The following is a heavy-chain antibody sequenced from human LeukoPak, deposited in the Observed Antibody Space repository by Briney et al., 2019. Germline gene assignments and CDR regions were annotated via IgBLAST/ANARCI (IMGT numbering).Heavy chain of an antibody. CDR2: ISGSGSST. CDR3: AKGALRFFDWLFGAFDI. V-gene: IGHV3-23*01. Sequence: HSGGSLRLSCAASGFTFSSYAMSWVRQAPGKGLEWVSGISGSGSSTYYADSVKGRFTISRDNSKNTLYLQINSLRAEDTAIYYCAKGALRFFDWLFGAFDIWGQGTMVTVSS. J-gene: IGHJ3*02. D-gene: IGHD3-9*01. CDR1: GFTFSSYA.